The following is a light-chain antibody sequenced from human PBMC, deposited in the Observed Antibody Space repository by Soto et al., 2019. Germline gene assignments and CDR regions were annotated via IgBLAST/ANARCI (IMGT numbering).Light chain of an antibody. Sequence: DIQMTQSPSSLSASVGDRVTITCQASQDISNYLNWYQHKPGKAPQLLIYDASNLETGVPSRFSGSGSGTDFTLTISSLQPEDMATYYCEQYDNLPFTLGPGTKVDIK. J-gene: IGKJ3*01. CDR2: DAS. CDR3: EQYDNLPFT. CDR1: QDISNY. V-gene: IGKV1-33*01.